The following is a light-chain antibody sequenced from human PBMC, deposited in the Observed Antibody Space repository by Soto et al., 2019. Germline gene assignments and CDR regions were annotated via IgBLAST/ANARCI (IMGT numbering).Light chain of an antibody. V-gene: IGKV3-11*01. Sequence: ELVFTHSPGTPSLSPGERATLSCRASQSVTTNMAWYQQKPGQAPRLLISGAFNRASGIPARFSGSGSGTVFSRAISSLFREDSAVYCCQQRNVCPRVSIGHGTRLEIK. J-gene: IGKJ5*01. CDR2: GAF. CDR3: QQRNVCPRVS. CDR1: QSVTTN.